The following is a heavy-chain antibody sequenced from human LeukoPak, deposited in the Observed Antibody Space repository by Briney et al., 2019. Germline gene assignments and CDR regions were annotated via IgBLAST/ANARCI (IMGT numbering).Heavy chain of an antibody. J-gene: IGHJ4*02. CDR2: ISGSGGTT. CDR1: GFTFSNYA. CDR3: AKVMTRTMVRGVPPSDY. D-gene: IGHD3-10*01. Sequence: GGSLRLSCRASGFTFSNYAMTWVRQAPGKGLEWVSGISGSGGTTYYADSGRGRFTISRDNSKNTLYLQMNSLRAEDTAVYYCAKVMTRTMVRGVPPSDYWGQGTLVTVSS. V-gene: IGHV3-23*01.